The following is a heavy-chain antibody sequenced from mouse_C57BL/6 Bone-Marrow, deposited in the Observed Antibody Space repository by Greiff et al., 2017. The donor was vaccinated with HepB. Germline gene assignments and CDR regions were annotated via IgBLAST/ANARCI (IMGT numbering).Heavy chain of an antibody. J-gene: IGHJ4*01. Sequence: ESCKASGYTFTSYWMHWVKQRPGQGLEWIGRIHPSDSDTNYNQKFKGKATLTVDKSSSTAYMQLSSLTSEDSAVYYCAPTTVVPDMDYWGQGTSVTVSS. CDR2: IHPSDSDT. CDR3: APTTVVPDMDY. CDR1: GYTFTSYW. D-gene: IGHD1-1*01. V-gene: IGHV1-74*01.